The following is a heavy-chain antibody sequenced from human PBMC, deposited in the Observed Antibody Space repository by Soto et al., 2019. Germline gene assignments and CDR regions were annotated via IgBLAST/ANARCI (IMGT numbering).Heavy chain of an antibody. Sequence: GESLKISCKGSGYSFTSYWISWVRQMPGKGLEWMGRIDPSDSYTNYSPSFQGHVTISADKSISTAYLQWSSLKASDTAMYYCASEDDSSGYYKTDYWGQGNLVTVSS. CDR2: IDPSDSYT. V-gene: IGHV5-10-1*01. J-gene: IGHJ4*02. D-gene: IGHD3-22*01. CDR1: GYSFTSYW. CDR3: ASEDDSSGYYKTDY.